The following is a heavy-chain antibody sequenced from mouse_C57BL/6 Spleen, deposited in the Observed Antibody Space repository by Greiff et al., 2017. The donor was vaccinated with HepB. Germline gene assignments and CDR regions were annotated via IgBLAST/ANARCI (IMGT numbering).Heavy chain of an antibody. V-gene: IGHV5-16*01. CDR1: GFTFSDYY. Sequence: EVQRVESEGGLVQPGSSMKLSCTASGFTFSDYYMAWVRQVPEKGLEWVANINYDGSSTYYLDSLKSRFIISRDNAKNILYLQMSSLRSEDTATYYCARDGGWLLRGSWAMDYWGQGTSVTVSS. D-gene: IGHD2-3*01. CDR2: INYDGSST. CDR3: ARDGGWLLRGSWAMDY. J-gene: IGHJ4*01.